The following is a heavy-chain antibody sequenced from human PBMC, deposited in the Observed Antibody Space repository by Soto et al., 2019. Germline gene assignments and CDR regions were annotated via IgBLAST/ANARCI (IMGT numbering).Heavy chain of an antibody. Sequence: VGSLRLSCAASGFTFSSYAMSWVRQASGKGLEWVSAISGSGGSTYYADSVKGRFTISRDNSKDTLYLQMNSLRAEDTAVYYCAKTYYYDSSGYYDYWGQGTLVTVSS. CDR1: GFTFSSYA. J-gene: IGHJ4*02. D-gene: IGHD3-22*01. CDR3: AKTYYYDSSGYYDY. CDR2: ISGSGGST. V-gene: IGHV3-23*01.